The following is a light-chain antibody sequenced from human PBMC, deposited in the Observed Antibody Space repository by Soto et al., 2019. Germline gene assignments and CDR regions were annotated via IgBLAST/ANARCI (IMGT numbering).Light chain of an antibody. CDR3: QSYDSSTVV. Sequence: NFMLTQPHSVSESPGKTVTISCTSSSGSIDSNYVQWYQQRPCSVPTTVIYEGNQRPSGVPDRFSGSTDGSSNSASLTISGLQTEDEADYYCQSYDSSTVVFGGGTKLTVL. J-gene: IGLJ2*01. V-gene: IGLV6-57*04. CDR1: SGSIDSNY. CDR2: EGN.